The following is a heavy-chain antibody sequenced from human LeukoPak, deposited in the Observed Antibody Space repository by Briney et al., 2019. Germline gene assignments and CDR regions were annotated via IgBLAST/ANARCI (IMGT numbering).Heavy chain of an antibody. CDR3: ARMKDIVAATFFDY. Sequence: SETLSLTCTVSGGSISSYYWSWIRQPPGKGLEWIGYIYYSGSTNYSPSLKSRVTISVDTSKNQFSLKLSSVTAADTAVYYCARMKDIVAATFFDYWGQGTLVTVSS. CDR1: GGSISSYY. V-gene: IGHV4-59*08. D-gene: IGHD5-12*01. CDR2: IYYSGST. J-gene: IGHJ4*02.